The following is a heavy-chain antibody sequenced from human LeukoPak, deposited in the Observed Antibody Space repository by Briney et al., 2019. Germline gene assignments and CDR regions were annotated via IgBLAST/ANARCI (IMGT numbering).Heavy chain of an antibody. V-gene: IGHV3-23*01. CDR2: ISGSGGST. CDR3: AKDFYGSGSLDAFDV. CDR1: GFTFSSYA. D-gene: IGHD3-10*01. J-gene: IGHJ3*01. Sequence: GGSLRLSCAASGFTFSSYAMSWVRQAPGKGLEWVSAISGSGGSTYYADSVKGRFTISRDNSKNTLYLQMNSLRAEDTAVYYCAKDFYGSGSLDAFDVWGQGTMVTVSS.